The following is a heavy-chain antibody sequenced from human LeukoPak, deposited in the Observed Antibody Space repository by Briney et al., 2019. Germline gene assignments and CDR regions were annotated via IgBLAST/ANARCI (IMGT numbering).Heavy chain of an antibody. CDR2: INTNTGNP. CDR3: ARDGSGTYWAYYNWFDP. Sequence: GASVKVSCKASGYTFTSYAMNWVRQAPGQGLEWMGWINTNTGNPTYAQGFTGRLVFSLDTSVSTAYLQTSSLKAEDTAVYYCARDGSGTYWAYYNWFDPWGQGTLVTVSS. D-gene: IGHD3-10*01. J-gene: IGHJ5*02. CDR1: GYTFTSYA. V-gene: IGHV7-4-1*02.